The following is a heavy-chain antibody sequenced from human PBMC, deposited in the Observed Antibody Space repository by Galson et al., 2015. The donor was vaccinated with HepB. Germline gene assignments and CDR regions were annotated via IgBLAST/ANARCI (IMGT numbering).Heavy chain of an antibody. CDR1: GFTFSSYG. CDR3: ARRGGLGSPNNYYYYGMDV. Sequence: SLRLSCAASGFTFSSYGMHWVRQAPGKGLEWVAVIWYDGSNKYYADSVKGRFTISRDNSKNTLYLQMNSLRAEDTAVYYCARRGGLGSPNNYYYYGMDVWGQGTTVTVSS. J-gene: IGHJ6*02. CDR2: IWYDGSNK. D-gene: IGHD3-10*01. V-gene: IGHV3-33*08.